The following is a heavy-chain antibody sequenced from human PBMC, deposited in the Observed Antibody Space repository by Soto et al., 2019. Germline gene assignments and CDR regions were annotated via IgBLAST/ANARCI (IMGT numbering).Heavy chain of an antibody. Sequence: EVQLVESGGGLVKPGGSLRLSCAASGFTFANAWMNWVRQTPGNGLEWVGRIKGKTTGGTTDYPTPVKGTFTITRDDTKNTLYLHLNSMQTVDPAVYYCTAGLLSSGDMAVWGQWTTVTVSS. J-gene: IGHJ6*02. V-gene: IGHV3-15*07. CDR2: IKGKTTGGTT. CDR1: GFTFANAW. D-gene: IGHD6-6*01. CDR3: TAGLLSSGDMAV.